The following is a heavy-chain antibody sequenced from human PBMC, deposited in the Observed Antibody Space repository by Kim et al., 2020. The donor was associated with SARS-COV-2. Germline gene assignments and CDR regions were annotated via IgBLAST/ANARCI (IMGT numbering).Heavy chain of an antibody. CDR1: GGSVSSGSYY. CDR2: IYYSGST. CDR3: AREREDYSNYGYYYYGMDV. J-gene: IGHJ6*02. V-gene: IGHV4-61*01. Sequence: SETLSLTCTVSGGSVSSGSYYWSWIRQPPGKGLEWIGYIYYSGSTNYNPSLKSRVTISVDTSKNQFSLKLSSVTAADTAVYYCAREREDYSNYGYYYYGMDVWGQGTTVTVSS. D-gene: IGHD4-4*01.